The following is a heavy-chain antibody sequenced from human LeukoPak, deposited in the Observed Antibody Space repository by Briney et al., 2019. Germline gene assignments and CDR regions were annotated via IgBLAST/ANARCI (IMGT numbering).Heavy chain of an antibody. J-gene: IGHJ3*02. CDR2: IYTSGST. CDR1: GGSISSYY. Sequence: PSETLSLTCTVSGGSISSYYWSWIGQPAGKGLEWIGRIYTSGSTNYNPSLKSRVTMSVDTSKTQFSVKLSSVTAADTAVYYCARGAKFGWLFRADVNDASDIWGQGTMVTVSS. D-gene: IGHD3-9*01. V-gene: IGHV4-4*07. CDR3: ARGAKFGWLFRADVNDASDI.